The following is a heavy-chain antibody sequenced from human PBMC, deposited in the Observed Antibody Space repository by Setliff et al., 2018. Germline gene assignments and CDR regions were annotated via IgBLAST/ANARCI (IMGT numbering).Heavy chain of an antibody. V-gene: IGHV4-34*01. CDR2: INHSGST. Sequence: SETLSLTCAAYGGTFSDYHWTWIRQPPGKGLEWIGEINHSGSTNYNPSLKSRVSISVDTSKNQFSLKLSSVTAADTAVYYCARGRNVAARLLDSWGQGARVTVSS. CDR3: ARGRNVAARLLDS. D-gene: IGHD6-6*01. CDR1: GGTFSDYH. J-gene: IGHJ4*02.